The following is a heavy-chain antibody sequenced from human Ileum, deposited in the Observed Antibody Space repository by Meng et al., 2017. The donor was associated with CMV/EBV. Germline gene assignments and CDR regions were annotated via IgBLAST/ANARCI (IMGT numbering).Heavy chain of an antibody. V-gene: IGHV4-4*07. D-gene: IGHD3-10*01. CDR3: ARAAARGVPVDL. J-gene: IGHJ5*02. CDR1: GGSLTSYY. CDR2: IHPTGTT. Sequence: QLQLQESVPRLLEPPETLSLTCTVTGGSLTSYYWTWIRQPAGKGLEWIGRIHPTGTTDDNPSLRSRVSMSLDKSKNQFSLKLTSVTAADTAVYYCARAAARGVPVDLWGQGTLVTVSS.